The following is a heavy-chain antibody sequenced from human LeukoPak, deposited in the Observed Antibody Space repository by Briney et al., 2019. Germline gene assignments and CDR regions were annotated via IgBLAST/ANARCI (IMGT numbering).Heavy chain of an antibody. CDR1: GFTFSSYE. CDR2: TSSSGSTI. V-gene: IGHV3-48*03. Sequence: GGSLRLSCAASGFTFSSYEMNWVRQAPGKGLEWVSYTSSSGSTIYYADSVKGRFTISRDNAKNSLYLQMNSLRAEDTAVYYCARITQLLYDGFDIWGQGTMVTVSS. CDR3: ARITQLLYDGFDI. J-gene: IGHJ3*02. D-gene: IGHD5-24*01.